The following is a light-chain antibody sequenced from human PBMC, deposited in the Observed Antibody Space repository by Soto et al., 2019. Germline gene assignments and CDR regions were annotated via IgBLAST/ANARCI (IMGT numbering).Light chain of an antibody. J-gene: IGKJ1*01. V-gene: IGKV3-20*01. CDR2: GAS. Sequence: TVMTQSPGTLSLPPGERATLSCRASQSVSTNYVAWYQQKPGQAPRLLIYGASSRASGIPDRFRGSGSGTDFTLTISRLEPEDFAVYYCQQYANSHGTFGQGTKVDI. CDR3: QQYANSHGT. CDR1: QSVSTNY.